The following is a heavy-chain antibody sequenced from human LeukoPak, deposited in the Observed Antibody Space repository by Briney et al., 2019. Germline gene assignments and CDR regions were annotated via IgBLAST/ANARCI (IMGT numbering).Heavy chain of an antibody. V-gene: IGHV1-8*01. D-gene: IGHD4-11*01. J-gene: IGHJ4*02. CDR2: MKPNSGQT. CDR1: GYTFSKYD. CDR3: ARGPPERTYSDF. Sequence: ASVTVSCKTSGYTFSKYDVNWVRQATRQGLEWMGWMKPNSGQTGYAQRFQGRIIMTRNTSITTAYMQLNSLTSEDTAKYYCARGPPERTYSDFWGQGTLVTVSS.